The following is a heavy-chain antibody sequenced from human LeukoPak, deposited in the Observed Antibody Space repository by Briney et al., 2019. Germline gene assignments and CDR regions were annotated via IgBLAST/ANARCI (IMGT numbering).Heavy chain of an antibody. V-gene: IGHV3-23*01. CDR3: AKERYSSGWSDSFDY. D-gene: IGHD6-19*01. CDR2: IWASYFTT. Sequence: GGSLRLSCAASGFTFSSYPMTWVRRAPGKGLEWVSAIWASYFTTYYADSVKGRFTISRVNSDNTLYLQMNSLRAEDTAVYYCAKERYSSGWSDSFDYWGQGTLVTVSS. J-gene: IGHJ4*02. CDR1: GFTFSSYP.